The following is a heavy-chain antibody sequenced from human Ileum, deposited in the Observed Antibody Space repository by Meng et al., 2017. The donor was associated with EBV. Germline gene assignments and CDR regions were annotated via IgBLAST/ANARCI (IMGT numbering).Heavy chain of an antibody. Sequence: GTGLSQPSQTLALTCACLGGSFNHDYWTWLRQPPGKGLEWIWEIDQSGYTKFNPSLSSRATISRDTSNNQFSLRLNSVTAADTALYYCARYGRCNGNSFYCFDPWGQGTLVTVSS. V-gene: IGHV4-34*01. J-gene: IGHJ5*02. D-gene: IGHD4-23*01. CDR1: GGSFNHDY. CDR2: IDQSGYT. CDR3: ARYGRCNGNSFYCFDP.